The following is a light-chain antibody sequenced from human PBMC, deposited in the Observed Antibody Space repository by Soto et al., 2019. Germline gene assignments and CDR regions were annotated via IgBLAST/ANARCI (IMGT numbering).Light chain of an antibody. V-gene: IGKV1-39*01. CDR1: QSVTTY. J-gene: IGKJ4*01. CDR2: VAS. Sequence: DIRMTQSPSSLSASVGDRVTITCRASQSVTTYLNWYQQKPGKAPKLLIYVASTLQSGVPSRFSGSGSGTDFALTISSLQPEDSATYLCQQTYSTPPLSFGGGTRIEIK. CDR3: QQTYSTPPLS.